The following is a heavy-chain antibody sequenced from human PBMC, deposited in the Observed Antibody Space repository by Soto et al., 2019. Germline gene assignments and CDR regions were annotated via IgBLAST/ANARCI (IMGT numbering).Heavy chain of an antibody. CDR3: TRDDGDSNYYYYGMDV. CDR1: GFTFGDYA. D-gene: IGHD4-17*01. CDR2: IRSKAYGGTT. J-gene: IGHJ6*02. V-gene: IGHV3-49*03. Sequence: GGSLRLSCTASGFTFGDYAMSWFRQAPGKGLEWVGFIRSKAYGGTTEYAAPVKGRFTISRDDSKSIAYLQMNSLKTEDTAVYYCTRDDGDSNYYYYGMDVWGQGTTLTVSS.